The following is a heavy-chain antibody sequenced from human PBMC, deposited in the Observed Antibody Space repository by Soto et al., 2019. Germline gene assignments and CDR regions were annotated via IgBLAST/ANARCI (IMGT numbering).Heavy chain of an antibody. J-gene: IGHJ6*03. CDR2: ISYSGST. CDR1: GDSLSDYY. V-gene: IGHV4-59*08. CDR3: ARLGRQWLTTYYYYYTDF. Sequence: SETLSLTCTVSGDSLSDYYWSWIRRPPEKGLEWIGYISYSGSTNYNPSLKSRVTISVDTSRNQFSMKVSSVTAADTAVYYCARLGRQWLTTYYYYYTDFWRKGPTVTVS. D-gene: IGHD6-19*01.